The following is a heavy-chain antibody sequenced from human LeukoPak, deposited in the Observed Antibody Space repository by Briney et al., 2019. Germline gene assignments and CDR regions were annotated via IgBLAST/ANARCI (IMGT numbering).Heavy chain of an antibody. J-gene: IGHJ6*02. CDR2: IYHSGST. CDR1: GGSISSGGYS. Sequence: PSETLSLTCAVSGGSISSGGYSWSWIRQPPGKGLEWIGYIYHSGSTYYNPSLKSRVTISVDRSKNQFSLKLSSVTAADTAVYYCARESSYYDFWSGYSGPYYGMDVWGQGTTVTVSS. D-gene: IGHD3-3*01. V-gene: IGHV4-30-2*01. CDR3: ARESSYYDFWSGYSGPYYGMDV.